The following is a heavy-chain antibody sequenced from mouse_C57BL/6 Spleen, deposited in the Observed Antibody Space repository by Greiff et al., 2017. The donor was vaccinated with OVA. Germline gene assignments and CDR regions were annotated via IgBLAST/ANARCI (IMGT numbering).Heavy chain of an antibody. CDR1: GYTFTSYW. J-gene: IGHJ2*01. CDR2: IDPSDSYT. D-gene: IGHD3-2*02. CDR3: ARPAQTLYYFDD. Sequence: QVQLQQPGAELVKPGASVNLSCKASGYTFTSYWMQWVKQRPGQGLEWIGEIDPSDSYTNYNQKFKGKATLTVDTSSSTAYMQLSSLTSEDSAVYYCARPAQTLYYFDDWGQGTTLTVSS. V-gene: IGHV1-50*01.